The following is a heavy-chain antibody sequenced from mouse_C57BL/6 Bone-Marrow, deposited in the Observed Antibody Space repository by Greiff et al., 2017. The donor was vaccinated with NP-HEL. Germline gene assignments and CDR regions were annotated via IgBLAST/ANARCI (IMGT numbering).Heavy chain of an antibody. D-gene: IGHD2-14*01. Sequence: QVQLQQPGAELVRPGSSVKLSCKASGYTFTSYWMHWVKQRPIQGLEWIGNIDPSDSETHYNQKFKDKATLTVDKSSSTAYMQLSSLTSEDSAVYYCARGGGTSPWFAYWGQGTLVTVSA. CDR1: GYTFTSYW. CDR2: IDPSDSET. J-gene: IGHJ3*01. V-gene: IGHV1-52*01. CDR3: ARGGGTSPWFAY.